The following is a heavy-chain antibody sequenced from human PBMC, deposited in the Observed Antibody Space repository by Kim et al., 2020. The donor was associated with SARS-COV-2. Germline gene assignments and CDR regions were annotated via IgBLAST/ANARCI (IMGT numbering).Heavy chain of an antibody. CDR1: GFTFSTSW. D-gene: IGHD2-2*01. Sequence: GGSLRLSCAASGFTFSTSWMHWVRQPPGKGLVWVSGMKGDGSTTTYADSVKGRFTISRDNGKNTLYLQMNSLGTEDTAVYYCASHDCGSLWVNWGEGILVTVPS. J-gene: IGHJ4*02. V-gene: IGHV3-74*03. CDR2: MKGDGSTT. CDR3: ASHDCGSLWVN.